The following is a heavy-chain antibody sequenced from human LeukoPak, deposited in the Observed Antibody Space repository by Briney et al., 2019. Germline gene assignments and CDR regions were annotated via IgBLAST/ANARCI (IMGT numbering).Heavy chain of an antibody. Sequence: PGGSLRLSCGASGFRLGRYSMDWVRQAPGKGLEWVSHINSGSYTIYYADSVKGRFTISRDNAGNSLYLQMNSLRDEDTAVYYCARVLLERPGIDSFDMWGQGTMVTVSS. D-gene: IGHD1-1*01. CDR3: ARVLLERPGIDSFDM. J-gene: IGHJ3*02. V-gene: IGHV3-48*02. CDR1: GFRLGRYS. CDR2: INSGSYTI.